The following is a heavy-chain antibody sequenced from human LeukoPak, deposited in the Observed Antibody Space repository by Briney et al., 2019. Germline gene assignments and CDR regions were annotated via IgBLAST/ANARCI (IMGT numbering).Heavy chain of an antibody. CDR3: ARGGPTVGTDY. Sequence: PGGSLRLSCAASGFTFSSYEMNWVRQAPGKGLEWVSYISSSGSTIYYADSVKGRFTISRDNAKNSLYLQINSLRADDTAVYYCARGGPTVGTDYWGQGTLVTVSS. D-gene: IGHD1-26*01. CDR2: ISSSGSTI. J-gene: IGHJ4*02. CDR1: GFTFSSYE. V-gene: IGHV3-48*03.